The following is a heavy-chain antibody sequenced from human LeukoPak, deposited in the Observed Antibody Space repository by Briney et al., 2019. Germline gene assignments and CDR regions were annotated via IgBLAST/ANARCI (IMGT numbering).Heavy chain of an antibody. CDR3: ARDSAYYYGSGSYYRFDAFDI. Sequence: PGGSLRLSCAASGFTFSSYSMNWVRQAPGKGLEWVSYISSSSSTIYYADSAKGRFTISRDNAKNSLYLQMNSLRDEDTAVYYCARDSAYYYGSGSYYRFDAFDIWGQGTMVTVSS. J-gene: IGHJ3*02. CDR1: GFTFSSYS. D-gene: IGHD3-10*01. V-gene: IGHV3-48*02. CDR2: ISSSSSTI.